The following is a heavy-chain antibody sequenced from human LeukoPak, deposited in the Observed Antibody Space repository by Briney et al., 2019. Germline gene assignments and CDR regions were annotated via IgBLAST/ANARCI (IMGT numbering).Heavy chain of an antibody. J-gene: IGHJ5*02. D-gene: IGHD2-21*02. V-gene: IGHV4-34*01. CDR2: INHSEST. CDR1: GGSFNNYY. Sequence: SETLSLTCAVYGGSFNNYYWSWIRQPPGKGLEWIEEINHSESTNYNPSLKSRVTISVDTSKNQFSLKLSSVAAADTAVYYCANRGSVVTAMSGHWFDPWGQGTLVTVSS. CDR3: ANRGSVVTAMSGHWFDP.